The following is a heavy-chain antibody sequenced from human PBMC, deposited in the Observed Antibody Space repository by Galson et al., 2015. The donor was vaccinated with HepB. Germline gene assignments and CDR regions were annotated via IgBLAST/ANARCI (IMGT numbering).Heavy chain of an antibody. D-gene: IGHD2-2*01. J-gene: IGHJ4*02. CDR3: TRLGDLSGYSSS. CDR2: IGSKAKNYAP. Sequence: SLRLSCAGPGITFRGSAMHWVRKTSGKGLGWIGRIGSKAKNYAPAYKASVKGRLTISRDDSKNTAYLQMNSLRAEDTAVYYCTRLGDLSGYSSSWGQGTLVTVSS. CDR1: GITFRGSA. V-gene: IGHV3-73*01.